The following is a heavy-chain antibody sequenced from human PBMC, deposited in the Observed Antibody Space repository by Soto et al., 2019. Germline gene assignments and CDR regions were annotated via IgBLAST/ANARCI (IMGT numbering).Heavy chain of an antibody. Sequence: GESLKISCAASGFTFSSYWMSWVRQAPGKGLEWVANIKQDGSEKYYVDSVKCRFTISRDNAKNSLYLQMNSLRAEDTAVYYCAREGTRSLGYCSSTSCSAFDYWGQGTLVTVSS. D-gene: IGHD2-2*01. J-gene: IGHJ4*02. V-gene: IGHV3-7*01. CDR3: AREGTRSLGYCSSTSCSAFDY. CDR2: IKQDGSEK. CDR1: GFTFSSYW.